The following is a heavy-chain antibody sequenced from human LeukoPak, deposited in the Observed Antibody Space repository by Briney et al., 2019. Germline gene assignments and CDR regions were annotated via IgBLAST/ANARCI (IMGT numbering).Heavy chain of an antibody. CDR3: ARDKICFGELDY. D-gene: IGHD3-10*01. J-gene: IGHJ4*02. Sequence: SETLSLTCAVYGGSFSGYYWSWIRQPPGKGLEWIGEINHSGSTNYNPSLKSRVTISVDTSKNQFSLKLSSVTAADTAVYYCARDKICFGELDYWGQGPLVTVPS. CDR1: GGSFSGYY. CDR2: INHSGST. V-gene: IGHV4-34*01.